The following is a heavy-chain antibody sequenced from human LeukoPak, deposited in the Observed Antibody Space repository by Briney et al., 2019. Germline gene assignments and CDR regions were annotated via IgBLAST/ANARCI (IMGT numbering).Heavy chain of an antibody. Sequence: GGSLRLSCEDSGFTFRSYEMNWVRQAPGKGLEWIAYLSSSGSAFSYADSVRGRFTISRDNAKNSLYLQMNSLRAEDTAVYYCANLPSITMVRGVIPDNDYYYYYMDVWGKGTTVTVSS. V-gene: IGHV3-48*03. CDR2: LSSSGSAF. CDR1: GFTFRSYE. CDR3: ANLPSITMVRGVIPDNDYYYYYMDV. J-gene: IGHJ6*03. D-gene: IGHD3-10*01.